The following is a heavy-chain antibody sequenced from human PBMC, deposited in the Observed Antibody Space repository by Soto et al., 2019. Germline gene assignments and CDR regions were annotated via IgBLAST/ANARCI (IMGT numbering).Heavy chain of an antibody. CDR1: GFPFSSYW. V-gene: IGHV3-74*01. J-gene: IGHJ6*02. CDR2: INSDGSST. Sequence: GGSLRLSCAASGFPFSSYWMHWVRQSPGKGLVWVSRINSDGSSTSYADSVKGRFTISRDNAKNTLYLQMNSLRAEDTAAYYCAREFRPPRGYEYYGMDVWGQGTDVTVYS. D-gene: IGHD1-1*01. CDR3: AREFRPPRGYEYYGMDV.